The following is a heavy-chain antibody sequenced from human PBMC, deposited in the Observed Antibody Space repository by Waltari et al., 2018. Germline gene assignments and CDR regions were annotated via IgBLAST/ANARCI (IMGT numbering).Heavy chain of an antibody. Sequence: EVQLVESGGGLAQPGGSLSLSCEASGFTFRSYSMHWVRQAPGKGLEWLSYISGSSFTIYYADSVKGRFTISRDNAENSVYLQMNSLRAEDTAVYYCARDVGYCSGGSCPAMDVWGKGTTVTISS. D-gene: IGHD2-15*01. CDR2: ISGSSFTI. J-gene: IGHJ6*04. V-gene: IGHV3-48*04. CDR3: ARDVGYCSGGSCPAMDV. CDR1: GFTFRSYS.